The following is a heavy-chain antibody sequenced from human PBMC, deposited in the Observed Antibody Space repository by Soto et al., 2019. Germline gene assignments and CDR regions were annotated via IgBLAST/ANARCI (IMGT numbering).Heavy chain of an antibody. V-gene: IGHV1-2*04. D-gene: IGHD3-3*01. J-gene: IGHJ6*03. CDR1: GYTFTGYY. Sequence: QVQLVQSGAEVKKPGASVKVSCKASGYTFTGYYMHWVRQAPGQGLEWMGWINPNSGGTNYAQKFQGWVTMTRDTSISTAYMELSRLRSDDTAVYYCARGGEGIFGVPYYYYMDVWGKGTTVTVSS. CDR2: INPNSGGT. CDR3: ARGGEGIFGVPYYYYMDV.